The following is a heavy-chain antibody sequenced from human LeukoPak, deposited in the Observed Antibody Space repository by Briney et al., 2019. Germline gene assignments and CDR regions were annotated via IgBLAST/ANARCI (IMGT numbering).Heavy chain of an antibody. J-gene: IGHJ4*02. CDR3: ARDGSWPNLFDY. CDR2: INSGGRRT. D-gene: IGHD6-13*01. CDR1: GFTFSDYW. Sequence: PGGSLRLSCEASGFTFSDYWMHWVRQAPGKGLVWVSRINSGGRRTDYADYVKGRFTISRDNSKNTLYLQMNSLRAEDTAVYYCARDGSWPNLFDYWGQGTLVTVSS. V-gene: IGHV3-74*01.